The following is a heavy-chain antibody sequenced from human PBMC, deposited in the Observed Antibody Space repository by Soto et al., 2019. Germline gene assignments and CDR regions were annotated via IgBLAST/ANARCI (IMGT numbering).Heavy chain of an antibody. J-gene: IGHJ4*02. Sequence: EVQLLESGGGLVQPGGSLRLSCAASGFTFSNYAMNWVRQAPGKGLEWVSVISGSGDSTYYADSVKGRFTISRDNSKNTLYLQMNSLRAEDTDIYYCARRGSGSYYDYWGQGTLVTVSS. V-gene: IGHV3-23*01. CDR2: ISGSGDST. D-gene: IGHD1-26*01. CDR3: ARRGSGSYYDY. CDR1: GFTFSNYA.